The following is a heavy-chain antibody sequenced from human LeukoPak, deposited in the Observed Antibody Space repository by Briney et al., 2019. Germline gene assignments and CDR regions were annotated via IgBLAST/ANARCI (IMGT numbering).Heavy chain of an antibody. J-gene: IGHJ3*02. V-gene: IGHV4-61*02. CDR3: ARRILGSGAFDI. CDR2: IYTSGST. CDR1: GGSISSGSYY. Sequence: KASETLSLTCTVSGGSISSGSYYWSWIRQPAGKGLEWIGRIYTSGSTNYNPSLKSRVTISVDTSKNQFSLKLSSVTAADTAVYYCARRILGSGAFDIWGQGTMVTVSS. D-gene: IGHD3-10*02.